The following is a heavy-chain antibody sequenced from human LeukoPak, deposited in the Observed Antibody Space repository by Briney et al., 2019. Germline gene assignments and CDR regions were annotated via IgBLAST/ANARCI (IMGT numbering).Heavy chain of an antibody. D-gene: IGHD3-10*01. J-gene: IGHJ6*02. CDR1: GSTFSSYA. V-gene: IGHV3-23*01. Sequence: GGSLRLSCAASGSTFSSYAMSWVRQAPGKGLEWVSVISASGHSTYYADSVKGRFTISRDNSKNTLYLQMNSLRAEDTAVYYCARDAVLWFGLGGSRYYGMDVWGQGTTVTVSS. CDR2: ISASGHST. CDR3: ARDAVLWFGLGGSRYYGMDV.